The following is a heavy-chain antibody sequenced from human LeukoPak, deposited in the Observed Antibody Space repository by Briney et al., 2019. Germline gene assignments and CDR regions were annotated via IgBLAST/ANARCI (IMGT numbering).Heavy chain of an antibody. Sequence: SETLSLTCTVSGGSISSYYWSWIRQPPGKGLEWIGYIYYSGSTNYNPSLKSRVTISVDTSKSQFSLKLSSVTAADTAVYFCATSTGYRTTWGAFDIWGQGTMVTVSS. CDR3: ATSTGYRTTWGAFDI. D-gene: IGHD6-13*01. CDR2: IYYSGST. J-gene: IGHJ3*02. CDR1: GGSISSYY. V-gene: IGHV4-59*01.